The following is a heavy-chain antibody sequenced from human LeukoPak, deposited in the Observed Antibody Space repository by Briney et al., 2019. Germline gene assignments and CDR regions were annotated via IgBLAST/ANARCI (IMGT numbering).Heavy chain of an antibody. CDR1: GYTFTSYD. CDR3: ARGRTYYYDSSGYYWLLGYYYYYMDV. D-gene: IGHD3-22*01. CDR2: MNPNSGNT. Sequence: GASVKVSCTASGYTFTSYDINWVRQATGQGLEWMGWMNPNSGNTGYAQKFQGRVTMTRNTSISTAYMELSSLRSEDTAVYYCARGRTYYYDSSGYYWLLGYYYYYMDVWGKGTTVTISS. J-gene: IGHJ6*03. V-gene: IGHV1-8*02.